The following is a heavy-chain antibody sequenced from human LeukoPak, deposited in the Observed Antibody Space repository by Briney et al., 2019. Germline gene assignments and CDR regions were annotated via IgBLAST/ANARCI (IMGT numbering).Heavy chain of an antibody. CDR3: ARDSSGSYNWFDP. CDR1: GFSFSSYV. Sequence: GGSLRLSCAASGFSFSSYVMHWVRQAPGKGLEWVAVISHDGSNEYYPDSVKGRFTISRDNSKNTLYLQMNNLRGDDTAVYYCARDSSGSYNWFDPWGQGTLVTVSS. V-gene: IGHV3-30*04. CDR2: ISHDGSNE. J-gene: IGHJ5*02. D-gene: IGHD6-19*01.